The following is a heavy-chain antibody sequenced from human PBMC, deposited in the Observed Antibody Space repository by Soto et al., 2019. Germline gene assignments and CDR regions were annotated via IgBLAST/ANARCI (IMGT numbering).Heavy chain of an antibody. CDR1: GFSFSLWA. V-gene: IGHV3-23*01. D-gene: IGHD3-10*01. CDR2: ISSTGGST. CDR3: AKGMGSGRSSGLDH. Sequence: EVQMLESGGTLVQPGGSLRLSCAVSGFSFSLWAMSWVRQAPGRGLEWVSGISSTGGSTYYADSVKGRFTISRDNSKNTVYLQMNNLRADDTAVYHCAKGMGSGRSSGLDHWGQGSLLTVSS. J-gene: IGHJ4*02.